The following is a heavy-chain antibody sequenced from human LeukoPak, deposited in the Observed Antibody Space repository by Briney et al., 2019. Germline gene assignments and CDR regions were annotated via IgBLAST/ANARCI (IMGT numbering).Heavy chain of an antibody. J-gene: IGHJ5*02. CDR3: ARGLRKVWFGEANGFDP. CDR2: ISSSGSTI. CDR1: GFTFSSYE. V-gene: IGHV3-48*03. D-gene: IGHD3-10*01. Sequence: PGGSLSLSCAASGFTFSSYEMNWVRQAPGKGLEWVSYISSSGSTIYYADSVKGRFTISRDNAKNSLYLQMNSLRAEDTAVYYCARGLRKVWFGEANGFDPWGQGTLVTVSS.